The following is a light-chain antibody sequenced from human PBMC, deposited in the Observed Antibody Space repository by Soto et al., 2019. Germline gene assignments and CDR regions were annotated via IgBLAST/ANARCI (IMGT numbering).Light chain of an antibody. CDR3: QQYGSLSLT. V-gene: IGKV3-20*01. Sequence: EIVLTQSPGTLSLSPGERATLSCRASQSVGSDYLAWYQQKPGQAPRILIFGASGRATGIPDRFSGSGSGTDFTLTISRLEPEDFAVYYCQQYGSLSLTFGGGTKVDIK. J-gene: IGKJ4*01. CDR2: GAS. CDR1: QSVGSDY.